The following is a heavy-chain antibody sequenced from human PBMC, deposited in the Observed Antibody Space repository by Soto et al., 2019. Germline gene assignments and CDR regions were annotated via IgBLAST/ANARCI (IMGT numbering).Heavy chain of an antibody. CDR2: IYYSGST. CDR3: ARRYFDWDMAPYGMDV. Sequence: PSETLSLTCTVSGGSISSTGYYWGWIRQPPGKGLEWIGSIYYSGSTYYNPSLKSRVTISVDTSKNQFSLKLSSVTAADTAVYYCARRYFDWDMAPYGMDVWGQGTTVTVSS. J-gene: IGHJ6*02. V-gene: IGHV4-39*01. CDR1: GGSISSTGYY. D-gene: IGHD3-9*01.